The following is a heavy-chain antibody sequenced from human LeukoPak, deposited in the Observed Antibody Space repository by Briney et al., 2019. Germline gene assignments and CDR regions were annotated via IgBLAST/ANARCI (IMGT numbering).Heavy chain of an antibody. D-gene: IGHD4-23*01. CDR1: GFTFSSYA. V-gene: IGHV3-23*01. CDR2: ISGSGGST. Sequence: GGALRLSCAASGFTFSSYAMSWVRQAPGKGLEWVSAISGSGGSTYYADSVKGRFTISRDTSKNTLFLQMDSLRAEDTAVYYCAKDGPTVVSPHDYWGQGTLVIVSS. J-gene: IGHJ4*02. CDR3: AKDGPTVVSPHDY.